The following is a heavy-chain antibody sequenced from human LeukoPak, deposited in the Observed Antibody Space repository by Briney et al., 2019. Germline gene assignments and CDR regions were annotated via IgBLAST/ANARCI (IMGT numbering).Heavy chain of an antibody. D-gene: IGHD6-13*01. CDR3: ARVTGYRIEDYFDY. V-gene: IGHV4-34*01. CDR2: INHSGST. CDR1: GGSFSGYY. Sequence: SETLPLTCAVYGGSFSGYYWSWIRQPPGKGLEWIGEINHSGSTNYNPSLKSRVTISVETSKNEFSLKLRSVTAADTAVYYCARVTGYRIEDYFDYWGQGTLVTVSS. J-gene: IGHJ4*02.